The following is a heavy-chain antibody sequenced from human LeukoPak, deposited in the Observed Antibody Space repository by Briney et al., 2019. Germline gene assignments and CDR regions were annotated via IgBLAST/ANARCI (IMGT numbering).Heavy chain of an antibody. V-gene: IGHV4-61*02. CDR3: ARERNKWELLNDAFDI. Sequence: PSRTLSLTCTVSGGSISSGSYYWSWIRQPAGKGLEWIGRIYTSGSTNYNPSLKSRVTISVDTSKNQFSLKLSSVTAADTAVYYCARERNKWELLNDAFDIWGQGTMVTVSS. CDR1: GGSISSGSYY. J-gene: IGHJ3*02. CDR2: IYTSGST. D-gene: IGHD1-26*01.